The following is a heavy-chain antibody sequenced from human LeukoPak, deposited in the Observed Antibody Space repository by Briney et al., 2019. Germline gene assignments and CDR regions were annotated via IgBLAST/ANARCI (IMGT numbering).Heavy chain of an antibody. Sequence: SETLSLTCAVYGGSFSGYYWSWIRQPPGKGLEWIGEINHSGSTNYNPSLKSRVTISVDTSKNQFSLKLSFVTAADTAVYYCARVPFAGDYGGNFDYWGQGTLVTVSS. J-gene: IGHJ4*02. CDR1: GGSFSGYY. V-gene: IGHV4-34*01. CDR2: INHSGST. D-gene: IGHD4-23*01. CDR3: ARVPFAGDYGGNFDY.